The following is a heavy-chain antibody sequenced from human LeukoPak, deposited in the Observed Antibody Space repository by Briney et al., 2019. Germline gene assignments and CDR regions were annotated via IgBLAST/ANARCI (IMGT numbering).Heavy chain of an antibody. CDR3: ARDGTQWESSGIFDY. CDR1: GFTFSSYA. Sequence: ESGGSLRLSCAASGFTFSSYAMHWVRQAPGKGLEWVAVISYDGSNKYYADSVKGRFTISRDNSKNTLYLQMNSLRAEDTAVYYCARDGTQWESSGIFDYWGQGTLVTVSS. D-gene: IGHD6-19*01. V-gene: IGHV3-30-3*01. CDR2: ISYDGSNK. J-gene: IGHJ4*02.